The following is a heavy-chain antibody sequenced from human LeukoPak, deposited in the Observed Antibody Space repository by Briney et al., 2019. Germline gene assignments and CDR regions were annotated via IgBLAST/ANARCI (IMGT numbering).Heavy chain of an antibody. CDR2: INPNSGGT. J-gene: IGHJ4*02. CDR3: ARASSARRGVACDY. Sequence: ASVKVSCKASGNTFIGNYIHWVRQAPGQGLEWMGWINPNSGGTNYAQKLQGRVTMTTDTSTNTAYMELRSLRSDDTAVYYCARASSARRGVACDYWGQGTLVTVSS. V-gene: IGHV1-2*02. CDR1: GNTFIGNY. D-gene: IGHD6-6*01.